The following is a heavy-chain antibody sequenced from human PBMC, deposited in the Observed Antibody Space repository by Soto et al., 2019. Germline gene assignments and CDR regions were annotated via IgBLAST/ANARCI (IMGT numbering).Heavy chain of an antibody. CDR2: INAGNGNT. D-gene: IGHD1-7*01. V-gene: IGHV1-3*01. J-gene: IGHJ6*02. CDR1: GYTFTGYA. Sequence: QVQLVQSGAEVKKPGASVKVSCKASGYTFTGYAMHWVRQAPGQRLEWMGWINAGNGNTKYSQKFQGRVTITRDTSASTAYMELSSLRSEDTAVYYCARWGETGTTRWTYYYYGMDVWGQGTTVTVSS. CDR3: ARWGETGTTRWTYYYYGMDV.